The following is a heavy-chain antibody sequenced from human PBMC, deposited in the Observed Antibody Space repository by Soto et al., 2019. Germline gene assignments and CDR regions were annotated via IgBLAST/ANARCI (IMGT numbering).Heavy chain of an antibody. V-gene: IGHV3-23*01. D-gene: IGHD6-19*01. CDR2: ISGSGGST. J-gene: IGHJ5*02. CDR1: GFTFSSYA. Sequence: GGSLRLSWAASGFTFSSYAMSWVRQAPGKGLEWVSAISGSGGSTYYADSVKGRFTISRDNSKNTLYLQMNSLRAEDTAVYYCAKDRSGWYWFDPWGQGTLVTVSS. CDR3: AKDRSGWYWFDP.